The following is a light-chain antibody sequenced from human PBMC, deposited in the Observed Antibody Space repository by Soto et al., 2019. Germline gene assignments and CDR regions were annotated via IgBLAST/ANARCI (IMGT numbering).Light chain of an antibody. Sequence: QSALAQPASVSGSPGQSITISCTGTSSDAGSYNLVSWYQQHPGKAPKLMIYEGSKRPSGVSNRFSGSKSGNTASLTISWLQAEDEADYYCCSYAGSSTDVVFGGGTKLTVL. CDR2: EGS. J-gene: IGLJ2*01. CDR3: CSYAGSSTDVV. V-gene: IGLV2-23*01. CDR1: SSDAGSYNL.